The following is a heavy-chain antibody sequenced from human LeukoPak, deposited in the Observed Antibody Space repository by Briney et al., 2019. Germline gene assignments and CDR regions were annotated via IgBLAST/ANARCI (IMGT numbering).Heavy chain of an antibody. D-gene: IGHD1-20*01. CDR1: GFTFSSYA. CDR3: AKHNWNDGAPPAY. V-gene: IGHV3-23*01. Sequence: GGSLRLSCAAPGFTFSSYAMSWVRQAPGKGLEWVSAISGSGGSTYYADSVKGRFTISRDNSKNTLYLQMNSLRAEDTAVYYCAKHNWNDGAPPAYWGQGTLVTVSS. J-gene: IGHJ4*02. CDR2: ISGSGGST.